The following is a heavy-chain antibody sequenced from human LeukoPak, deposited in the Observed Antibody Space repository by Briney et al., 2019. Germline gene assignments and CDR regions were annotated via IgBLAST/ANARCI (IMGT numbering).Heavy chain of an antibody. V-gene: IGHV3-74*01. CDR3: ARESSDWFSDAFDI. CDR1: GFTLSSNW. Sequence: PGGSLRLSCAGSGFTLSSNWMHWVRQGPGKGLVWVSRINSDGNRTNYAGFVKGRFTISRDNAKNTLYVQINSLRAEDTAVYYCARESSDWFSDAFDIWGQGTVVTVSS. D-gene: IGHD6-19*01. J-gene: IGHJ3*02. CDR2: INSDGNRT.